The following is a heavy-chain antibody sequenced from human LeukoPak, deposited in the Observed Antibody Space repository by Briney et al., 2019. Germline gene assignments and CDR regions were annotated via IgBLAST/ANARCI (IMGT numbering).Heavy chain of an antibody. V-gene: IGHV4-38-2*02. CDR1: GFSIGTGYS. J-gene: IGHJ4*02. CDR2: IYHRGNT. CDR3: AREVESWFGDLLSYFDS. D-gene: IGHD3-10*01. Sequence: PSETLSLTCSVSGFSIGTGYSWGWIWQPPGKGLEWIGTIYHRGNTYYNPSLMSRVTISLDTSKNQFSLRLTSVTAADTALYYCAREVESWFGDLLSYFDSWGQGTQVTVSS.